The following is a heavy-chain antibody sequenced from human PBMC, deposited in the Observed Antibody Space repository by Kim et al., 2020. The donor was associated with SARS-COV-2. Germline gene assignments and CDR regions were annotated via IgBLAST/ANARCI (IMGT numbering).Heavy chain of an antibody. Sequence: GGSLRLSCAASGFIFSSYGMHWVRQTPGKGLEWLAVISYDGSNKYYADSVKGRFTISRDNSKNTLYLQMNSLRAEDTAVYYCAKESGSGSYYAWTYNYCSMCVWGERTTVTVSS. J-gene: IGHJ6*04. CDR3: AKESGSGSYYAWTYNYCSMCV. CDR2: ISYDGSNK. D-gene: IGHD3-10*01. CDR1: GFIFSSYG. V-gene: IGHV3-30*18.